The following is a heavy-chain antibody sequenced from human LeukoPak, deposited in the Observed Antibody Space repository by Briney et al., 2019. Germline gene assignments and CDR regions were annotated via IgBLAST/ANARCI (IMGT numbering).Heavy chain of an antibody. D-gene: IGHD2-2*02. CDR2: ISYSGST. Sequence: SETLSLTCNVSGGPVSGNYWSWNRQPPGKGLEWIGYISYSGSTNYNPSLKSRVTMSVDTSKNQFSLKLSSVTSADTAVYYCAGTPPCSSTSCYILDYWGQGTLVTVSS. CDR3: AGTPPCSSTSCYILDY. CDR1: GGPVSGNY. J-gene: IGHJ4*02. V-gene: IGHV4-59*02.